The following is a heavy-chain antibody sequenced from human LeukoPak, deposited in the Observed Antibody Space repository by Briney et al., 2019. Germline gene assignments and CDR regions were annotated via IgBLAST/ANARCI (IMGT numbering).Heavy chain of an antibody. Sequence: GGSLRLSCTASGYTLSRYAMSCVRQAPGRGLEWVSIMSGSGDKTKHADTVKGRFPLSRDKPKNTLYLQMTSLRAEDTAVYYCAKSPTTYDFWGKITGTYYYYYMDVWGKGTTVTVSS. V-gene: IGHV3-23*01. CDR2: MSGSGDKT. J-gene: IGHJ6*03. D-gene: IGHD3-3*01. CDR1: GYTLSRYA. CDR3: AKSPTTYDFWGKITGTYYYYYMDV.